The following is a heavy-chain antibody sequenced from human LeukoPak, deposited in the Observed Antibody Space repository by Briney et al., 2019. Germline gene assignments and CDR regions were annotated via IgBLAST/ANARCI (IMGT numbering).Heavy chain of an antibody. D-gene: IGHD6-19*01. Sequence: GGSLRLACAASAFTFSTYKMHWDRQAPGKGLVWVSRISSDGSSTIYADSVRGRFTISRDNAKNTVYLEMSGLRAEDTAVYYCVRGVDGHSSGRRIYYYYMDVWGKGTTVTVSS. CDR3: VRGVDGHSSGRRIYYYYMDV. J-gene: IGHJ6*03. CDR2: ISSDGSST. V-gene: IGHV3-74*01. CDR1: AFTFSTYK.